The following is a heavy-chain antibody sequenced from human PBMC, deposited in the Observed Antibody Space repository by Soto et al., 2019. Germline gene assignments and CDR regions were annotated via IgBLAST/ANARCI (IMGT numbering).Heavy chain of an antibody. J-gene: IGHJ4*02. CDR3: AREAYDWNYVYDF. CDR1: GFTFSTYS. CDR2: ISSSSSYM. D-gene: IGHD1-7*01. V-gene: IGHV3-21*01. Sequence: GGSLRLSCAASGFTFSTYSMNWVRQAPGKGLEWVSSISSSSSYMYYADSVKGRFTISRDNAWNSLYLQMNSLRAEETAVYYCAREAYDWNYVYDFWGQGTLVTVSS.